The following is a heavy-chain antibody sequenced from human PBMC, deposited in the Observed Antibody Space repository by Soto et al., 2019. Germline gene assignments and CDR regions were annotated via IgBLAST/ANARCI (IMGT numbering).Heavy chain of an antibody. Sequence: EVQLVESGGGLVQPGGSLRLSCAASGFTFSSYSMNWVRQAPGKGLEWVSYISSSSSTIYYADSVKGRFTISRDNAKNSLYLQMNSLRDEDTAVYYCARLAMVRGAGWFDPWGQGTLVTVSS. CDR3: ARLAMVRGAGWFDP. CDR1: GFTFSSYS. J-gene: IGHJ5*02. V-gene: IGHV3-48*02. CDR2: ISSSSSTI. D-gene: IGHD3-10*01.